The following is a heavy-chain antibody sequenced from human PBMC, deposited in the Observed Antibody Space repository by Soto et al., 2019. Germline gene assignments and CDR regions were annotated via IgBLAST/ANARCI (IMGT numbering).Heavy chain of an antibody. CDR1: GFTFSSYG. CDR2: ISYDGSKK. CDR3: AKDMGAIDAFDI. Sequence: GGSLRLSCAASGFTFSSYGMHWVRQAPGKGLEWVAVISYDGSKKYYADSVKGRFTISRDNSKNTLYLQMNSLRAEDTAVYYCAKDMGAIDAFDIWGQGTMVTVSS. J-gene: IGHJ3*02. D-gene: IGHD3-10*01. V-gene: IGHV3-30*18.